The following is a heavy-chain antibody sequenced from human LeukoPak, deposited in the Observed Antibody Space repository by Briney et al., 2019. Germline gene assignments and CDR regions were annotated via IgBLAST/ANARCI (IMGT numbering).Heavy chain of an antibody. CDR2: IYHSGST. V-gene: IGHV4-38-2*02. J-gene: IGHJ4*02. CDR3: ARSSYSLFDY. Sequence: SETLSLTCTVSGYSISSGYYWGWIRQPPGKGLEWIGNIYHSGSTYYNPSLKSRVTISVDTSKNQFSLKLSSVTAADTALYYCARSSYSLFDYWGQGTLVTVSS. CDR1: GYSISSGYY. D-gene: IGHD5-18*01.